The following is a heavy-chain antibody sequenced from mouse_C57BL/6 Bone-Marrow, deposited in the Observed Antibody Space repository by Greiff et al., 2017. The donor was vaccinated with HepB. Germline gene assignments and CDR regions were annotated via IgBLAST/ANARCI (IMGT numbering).Heavy chain of an antibody. J-gene: IGHJ3*01. CDR2: IDPSDSYT. V-gene: IGHV1-69*01. Sequence: QVQLKQSGAELVMPGASVKLSCKASGYTFTSYWMHWVKQRPGQGLEWIGEIDPSDSYTNYNQKFKGKSTLTVDKSSSTAYMQLSSLTSEDSAVYYCARSSGAYWGQGTLVTVSA. CDR1: GYTFTSYW. CDR3: ARSSGAY.